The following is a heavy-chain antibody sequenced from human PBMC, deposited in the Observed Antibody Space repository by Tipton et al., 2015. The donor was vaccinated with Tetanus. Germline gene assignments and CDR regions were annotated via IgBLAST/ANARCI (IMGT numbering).Heavy chain of an antibody. V-gene: IGHV3-15*01. CDR2: IKSQIDGGAI. D-gene: IGHD3-16*01. Sequence: SLRLSCAGSGFTFSEFTFSNAWMSWVRQAPGKGLEWIGRIKSQIDGGAIDYAAPMKDRFTFSRDDSKNTVFLHMNNLRTEDTAIYYCTTSGPGASGGDHWGQGTLVTVSA. CDR3: TTSGPGASGGDH. CDR1: GFTFSEFTFSNAW. J-gene: IGHJ4*02.